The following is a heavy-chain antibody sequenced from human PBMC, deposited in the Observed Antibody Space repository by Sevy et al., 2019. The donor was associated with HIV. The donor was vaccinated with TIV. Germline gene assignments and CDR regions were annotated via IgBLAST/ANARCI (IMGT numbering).Heavy chain of an antibody. J-gene: IGHJ3*02. CDR3: ARDGGTYYDFWSGNNDAFDI. CDR2: IYYSGST. D-gene: IGHD3-3*01. Sequence: SETLSLTCTVSGGSVSSGSYYWSWIRQPPGKGLEWIGYIYYSGSTNYNPSLKSRVTISVDTSKNQFSLKLSSVTAAETAVYYCARDGGTYYDFWSGNNDAFDIWGQGTMVTVSS. V-gene: IGHV4-61*01. CDR1: GGSVSSGSYY.